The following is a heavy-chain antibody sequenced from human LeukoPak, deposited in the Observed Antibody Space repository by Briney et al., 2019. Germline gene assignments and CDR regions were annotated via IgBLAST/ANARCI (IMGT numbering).Heavy chain of an antibody. CDR2: IIPIFGTA. Sequence: SVKVSCKASGGTFSSYAISWVRQAPGQGLEWVGGIIPIFGTANYAQKFQGRVTITADESTSTAYMELSSLRSEDTAVYYCARHTELLQLVFDYWGQGTLVTVSS. CDR3: ARHTELLQLVFDY. CDR1: GGTFSSYA. V-gene: IGHV1-69*13. D-gene: IGHD1-26*01. J-gene: IGHJ4*02.